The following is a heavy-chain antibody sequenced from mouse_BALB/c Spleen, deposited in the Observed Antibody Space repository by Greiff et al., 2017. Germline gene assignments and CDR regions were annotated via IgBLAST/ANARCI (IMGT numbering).Heavy chain of an antibody. V-gene: IGHV5-6-3*01. CDR2: INSNGGST. J-gene: IGHJ2*01. Sequence: EVKVVESGGGLVQPGGSLKLSCAASGFTFSSYGMSWVRQTPDKRLELVATINSNGGSTYYPDSVKGRFTISRDNAKNTLYLQMSSLKSEDTAMYYCARGYYGSSYIYYFDYWGQGTTLTVSS. CDR1: GFTFSSYG. D-gene: IGHD1-1*01. CDR3: ARGYYGSSYIYYFDY.